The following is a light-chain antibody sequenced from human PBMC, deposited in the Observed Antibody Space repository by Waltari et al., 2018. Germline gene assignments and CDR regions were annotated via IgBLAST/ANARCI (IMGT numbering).Light chain of an antibody. Sequence: EIVMTQSLATLSVSPGDRATLSCRASQSVSSHLAWYQQEPGQAPRLLISCASTRATGIPAMFSGSGSGTEFTLTISSMQSEDFAVYYCQQYNNWPPSYTFGQGTKLEIK. V-gene: IGKV3-15*01. CDR2: CAS. J-gene: IGKJ2*01. CDR1: QSVSSH. CDR3: QQYNNWPPSYT.